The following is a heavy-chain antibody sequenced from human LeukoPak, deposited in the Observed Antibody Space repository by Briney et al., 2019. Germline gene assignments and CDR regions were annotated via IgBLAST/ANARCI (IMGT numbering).Heavy chain of an antibody. V-gene: IGHV3-30*18. CDR2: VSYDGGNK. CDR3: AKDRVYSAYGPSHFDY. D-gene: IGHD5-12*01. CDR1: GFTFGTYG. J-gene: IGHJ4*02. Sequence: PGGSLRLSCAASGFTFGTYGMHWVRQAPGKGLEWVTFVSYDGGNKYYADSVKGRFTISRDNSKNTVYLQMDSLRDEDTAVYYCAKDRVYSAYGPSHFDYWGQGTLVSVSS.